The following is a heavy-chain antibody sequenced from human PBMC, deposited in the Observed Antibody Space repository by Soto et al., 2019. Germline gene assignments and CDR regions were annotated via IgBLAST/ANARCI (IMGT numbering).Heavy chain of an antibody. Sequence: EVQLVESGGGLVQPGGSLRLSCAASGFTFSSYWMHWVRQAPGKGLVWVSRINSDGSSTSYADSVKGRFTISRDNAKNTLYLQMNSLRAEDTAVYYCARVAGELSLNSYYYYMDVWGKGTTVTVSS. CDR2: INSDGSST. V-gene: IGHV3-74*01. D-gene: IGHD3-16*02. CDR3: ARVAGELSLNSYYYYMDV. J-gene: IGHJ6*03. CDR1: GFTFSSYW.